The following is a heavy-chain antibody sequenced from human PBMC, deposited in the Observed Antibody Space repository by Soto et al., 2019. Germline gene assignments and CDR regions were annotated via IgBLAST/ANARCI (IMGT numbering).Heavy chain of an antibody. Sequence: TSETLSLTCTVSGVSINTNNYDWGWVRQPPGKGLEWIGNIFYSGSTFYNPSLRSRLTISVDTSKNQFSLRLNSVTAADAAVYYCAGFVVPASRNTGFDYWGQGTLVTVSS. J-gene: IGHJ4*02. D-gene: IGHD2-15*01. CDR2: IFYSGST. V-gene: IGHV4-39*01. CDR1: GVSINTNNYD. CDR3: AGFVVPASRNTGFDY.